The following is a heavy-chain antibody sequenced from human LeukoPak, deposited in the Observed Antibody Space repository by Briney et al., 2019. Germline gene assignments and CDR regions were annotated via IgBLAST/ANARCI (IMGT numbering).Heavy chain of an antibody. CDR2: INPSGGST. CDR1: GYTFTSYY. D-gene: IGHD4-17*01. CDR3: ARDDYGDYVLDY. Sequence: ASVKVSCKASGYTFTSYYMHWVRQAPGQGLEWMGIINPSGGSTSYAQKFQGRVTMTRDTSTSTVYMELRSLRSDDTAVYYCARDDYGDYVLDYWGQGTLVTVSS. V-gene: IGHV1-46*01. J-gene: IGHJ4*02.